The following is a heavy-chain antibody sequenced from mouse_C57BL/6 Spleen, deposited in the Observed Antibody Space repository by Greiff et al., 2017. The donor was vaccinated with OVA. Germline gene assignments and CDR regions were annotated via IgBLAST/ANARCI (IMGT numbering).Heavy chain of an antibody. D-gene: IGHD1-1*01. V-gene: IGHV14-4*01. CDR2: IDPENGDT. J-gene: IGHJ1*03. CDR3: TRITTVVARYFDV. CDR1: GFNIKDDY. Sequence: EVQLVESGAELVRPGASVKLSCTASGFNIKDDYMHWVKQRPEQGLEWIGWIDPENGDTEYASKFQGKATITADTSSNTAYLQLSSLTSEDTAVYYCTRITTVVARYFDVWGTGTTVTVSS.